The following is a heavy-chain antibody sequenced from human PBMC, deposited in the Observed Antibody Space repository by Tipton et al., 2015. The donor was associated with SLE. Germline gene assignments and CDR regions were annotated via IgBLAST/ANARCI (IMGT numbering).Heavy chain of an antibody. V-gene: IGHV3-74*01. CDR3: ARDGVIATAGLRAFDI. CDR2: ISTDGKNR. Sequence: SLRLSCAASGFTFSNYWMHWVRQAPGKGLLWVSRISTDGKNRHYADSVKGRFTISRDNAKNTLSLQMNGLRVEDTAVYYCARDGVIATAGLRAFDIWGQGTMITVSS. J-gene: IGHJ3*02. D-gene: IGHD6-13*01. CDR1: GFTFSNYW.